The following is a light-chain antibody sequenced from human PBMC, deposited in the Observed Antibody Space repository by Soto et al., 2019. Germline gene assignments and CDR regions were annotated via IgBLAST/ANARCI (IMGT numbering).Light chain of an antibody. Sequence: EIVLTQSPATLSLSQGERATFSCRSSQSVRTLLVWYHQRPGLTPRLLIIDASSRASSIPARCSSSGFGTDFSLTISSLEPEDAAVYYCQQRSNWPPITFGQGTRLEIK. V-gene: IGKV3-11*01. CDR2: DAS. CDR1: QSVRTL. J-gene: IGKJ5*01. CDR3: QQRSNWPPIT.